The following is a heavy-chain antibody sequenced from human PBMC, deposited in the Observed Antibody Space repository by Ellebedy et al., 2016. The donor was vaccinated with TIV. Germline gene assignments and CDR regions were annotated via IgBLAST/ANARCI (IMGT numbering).Heavy chain of an antibody. CDR2: IYTSGST. CDR1: GGSISSYY. CDR3: ARVALYHPKWDWGNWFDP. D-gene: IGHD3-16*01. J-gene: IGHJ5*02. V-gene: IGHV4-4*07. Sequence: MPSETLSLTCTVSGGSISSYYWSWIRQPAGKGLEWIGRIYTSGSTNYNPSLKSRVTMSVDTSKNQFSLKLSSVTAADTAVYYCARVALYHPKWDWGNWFDPWGQGTLVTVSS.